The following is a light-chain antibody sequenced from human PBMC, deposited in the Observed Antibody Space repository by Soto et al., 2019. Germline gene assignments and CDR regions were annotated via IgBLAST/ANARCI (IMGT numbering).Light chain of an antibody. J-gene: IGLJ2*01. CDR3: QSYDSSNPYVV. CDR2: EDN. CDR1: SGSIASNY. Sequence: NFMLTQPHSVSESPGKTVTISCTRSSGSIASNYVQWYQQRPGSAPTTVIYEDNQRPSGVPDRFSGSIDSSSNSASLTISGLKTGDEADYYCQSYDSSNPYVVFGGGTKVTVL. V-gene: IGLV6-57*04.